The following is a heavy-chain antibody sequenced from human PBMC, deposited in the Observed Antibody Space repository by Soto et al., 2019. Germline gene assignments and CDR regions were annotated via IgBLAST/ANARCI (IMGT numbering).Heavy chain of an antibody. CDR2: IYYSGST. Sequence: QLQLQESGPGLVKPSETLSLTCTVSGGSISSSSYYWGWIRQPPGKGLEWIGSIYYSGSTYYNPSLKSRVTISVDTSKNQFSLKRSSVTAADTAVYYCARPLRGIAVAGTGGWFDPWGQGTLVTVSS. CDR3: ARPLRGIAVAGTGGWFDP. J-gene: IGHJ5*02. D-gene: IGHD6-19*01. V-gene: IGHV4-39*01. CDR1: GGSISSSSYY.